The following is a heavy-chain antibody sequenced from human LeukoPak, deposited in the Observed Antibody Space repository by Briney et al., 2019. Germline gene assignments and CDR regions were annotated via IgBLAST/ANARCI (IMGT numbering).Heavy chain of an antibody. V-gene: IGHV4-34*01. D-gene: IGHD3-9*01. CDR1: GGSFSGYY. CDR2: IYYSGST. CDR3: ARVYYDILTGYPYYLNY. Sequence: SETLSLTCAVYGGSFSGYYWSWIRQPPGKGLEWIGSIYYSGSTYYNPSLKSRVTISVDTSKNQFSLKLSSVTAADTAVYFCARVYYDILTGYPYYLNYWGQGTLVTVSS. J-gene: IGHJ4*02.